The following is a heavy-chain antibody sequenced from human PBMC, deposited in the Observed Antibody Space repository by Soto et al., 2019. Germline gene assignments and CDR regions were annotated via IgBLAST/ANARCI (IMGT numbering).Heavy chain of an antibody. CDR3: ASTPYYDILAPTNYYYMDV. Sequence: GGSLRLSCAASGFTFSDHYMDWVRQAPGKGLEWVGRTRNKANSYTTEYAASVKGRFTISRDDSKNSLYLQMNSLKTEDTAVYYCASTPYYDILAPTNYYYMDVWGKGTTVTVSS. CDR1: GFTFSDHY. CDR2: TRNKANSYTT. J-gene: IGHJ6*03. V-gene: IGHV3-72*01. D-gene: IGHD3-9*01.